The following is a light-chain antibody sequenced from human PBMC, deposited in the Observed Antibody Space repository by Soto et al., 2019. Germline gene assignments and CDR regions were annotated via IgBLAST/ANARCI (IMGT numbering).Light chain of an antibody. CDR1: QSVSGS. CDR3: QQSYSLPRT. V-gene: IGKV1-39*01. CDR2: AAS. Sequence: DTQMTQSPSSLSASVGDRVTITCRASQSVSGSLSWYQQKPGKAPNLLIYAASSLQSGVPSRFSGSGSGTDFTLTISTLQPEDFATYYCQQSYSLPRTFGQGTKVDIK. J-gene: IGKJ1*01.